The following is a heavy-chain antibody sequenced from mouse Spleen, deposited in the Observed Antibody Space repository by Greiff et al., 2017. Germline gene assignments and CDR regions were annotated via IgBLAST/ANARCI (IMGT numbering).Heavy chain of an antibody. D-gene: IGHD2-13*01. J-gene: IGHJ4*01. CDR2: IYPGSGNT. CDR1: GYTFTDYY. CDR3: ARNYGDYDAMDY. V-gene: IGHV1-76*01. Sequence: VQLQQSGAELVRPGASVKLSCKASGYTFTDYYINWVKQRPGQGLEWIARIYPGSGNTYYNEKFKGKATLTAEKSSSTAYMQLSSLTSEDSAVYFCARNYGDYDAMDYWGQGTSVTVSS.